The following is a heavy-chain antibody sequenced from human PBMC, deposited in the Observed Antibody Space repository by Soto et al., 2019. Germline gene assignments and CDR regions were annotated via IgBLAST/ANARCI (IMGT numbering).Heavy chain of an antibody. V-gene: IGHV3-21*06. CDR3: ARESEDLTSNFDY. CDR2: ISSTTNYM. J-gene: IGHJ4*02. Sequence: PGESLKISCAASGFTFTRYSMNWVRQAPGKGLEWVSSISSTTNYMYYGDSMKGRFTISRDNAKNSLYLEMNSLRAEDTAVYYCARESEDLTSNFDYWGQGTLVTVSS. CDR1: GFTFTRYS.